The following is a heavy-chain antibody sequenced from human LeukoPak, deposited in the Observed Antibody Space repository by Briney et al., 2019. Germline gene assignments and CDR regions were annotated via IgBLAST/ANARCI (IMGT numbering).Heavy chain of an antibody. CDR2: IKEDGSEK. CDR1: GFTFSSYW. Sequence: GGSLRLSCAASGFTFSSYWMSWVRQTPEKRLERVANIKEDGSEKYYVDSVEGRFTISRDNAKNSLYLQINSLRAEDTAVYYCARDIPDGGSYSPLDYWGQGTLVTVHS. D-gene: IGHD1-26*01. CDR3: ARDIPDGGSYSPLDY. V-gene: IGHV3-7*01. J-gene: IGHJ4*02.